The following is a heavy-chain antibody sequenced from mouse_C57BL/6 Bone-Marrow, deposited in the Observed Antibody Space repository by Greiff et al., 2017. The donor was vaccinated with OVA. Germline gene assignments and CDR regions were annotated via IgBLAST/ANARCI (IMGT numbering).Heavy chain of an antibody. Sequence: EVKLMESGGGLVQPGGSLKLSCAASGFTFSDYGMAWVRQAPRKGPEWVAFISNLAYSIYYADTVTGRFTISRENAKNTLYLEMSSLRSEDTAMYYCAKSYYSNHYAMDYWGQGTSVTVSS. V-gene: IGHV5-15*01. CDR3: AKSYYSNHYAMDY. CDR1: GFTFSDYG. CDR2: ISNLAYSI. J-gene: IGHJ4*01. D-gene: IGHD2-5*01.